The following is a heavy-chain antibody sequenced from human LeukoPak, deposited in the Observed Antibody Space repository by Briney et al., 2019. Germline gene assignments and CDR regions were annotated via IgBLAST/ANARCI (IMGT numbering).Heavy chain of an antibody. CDR2: TNHSGSN. CDR1: SGSFCGYY. Sequence: KPSETLSLTCAVYSGSFCGYYWSWIRHPPGKGRVWIGETNHSGSNNFNTSLKSRVPIPVNTPKKQFTLHLSSVSAAAPAGYYLARADPLKWELLGRVDYWGQGTLVTVSS. D-gene: IGHD1-26*01. J-gene: IGHJ4*02. CDR3: ARADPLKWELLGRVDY. V-gene: IGHV4-34*01.